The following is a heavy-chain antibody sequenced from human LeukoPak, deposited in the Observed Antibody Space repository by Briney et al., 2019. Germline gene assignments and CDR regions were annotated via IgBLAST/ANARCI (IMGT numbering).Heavy chain of an antibody. Sequence: RPGGSLRLSCAASGFTISSYAMSWVRQAPGKGLKWVSTINDNGDGTYYADSVKGRFTISRDNSYNTVSLQMNSLRDEDTGVYYCAKGLRTGVGPYMGYHYYMDVWGKGATVTVSS. CDR1: GFTISSYA. CDR3: AKGLRTGVGPYMGYHYYMDV. J-gene: IGHJ6*03. CDR2: INDNGDGT. D-gene: IGHD3-16*01. V-gene: IGHV3-23*01.